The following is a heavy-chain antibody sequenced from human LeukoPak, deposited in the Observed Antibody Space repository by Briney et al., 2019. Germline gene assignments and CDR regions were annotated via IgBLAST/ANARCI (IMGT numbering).Heavy chain of an antibody. J-gene: IGHJ4*02. V-gene: IGHV3-23*01. Sequence: PGGSLRLSCATSGFTFSSYAVSWVRQAPGKGLEWVSAISSSGGSTYYADSVKGRFTISRDNSKNTLYLQMNSLRAEDTAVYYCAKVPRWLQPFDYWGQGTLVTVSS. D-gene: IGHD5-24*01. CDR3: AKVPRWLQPFDY. CDR1: GFTFSSYA. CDR2: ISSSGGST.